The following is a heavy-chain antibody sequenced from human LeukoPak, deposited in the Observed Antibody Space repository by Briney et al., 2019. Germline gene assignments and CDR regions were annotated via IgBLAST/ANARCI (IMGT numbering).Heavy chain of an antibody. CDR1: GGSISSGSYY. D-gene: IGHD6-19*01. Sequence: SETLSLTCTVSGGSISSGSYYWGWIRQPPGKGLEWIGSIDYSGSTYSSPSLKSRVTISADTSKNQFSLKLISVTATDTAVYYCAAGKPWLVNLEYWGLGTLVTVSS. CDR3: AAGKPWLVNLEY. CDR2: IDYSGST. V-gene: IGHV4-39*01. J-gene: IGHJ4*02.